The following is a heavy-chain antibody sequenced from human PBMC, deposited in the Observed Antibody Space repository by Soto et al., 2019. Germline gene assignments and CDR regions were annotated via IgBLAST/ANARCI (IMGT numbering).Heavy chain of an antibody. J-gene: IGHJ6*03. D-gene: IGHD3-3*01. CDR2: ISGSGGST. CDR3: ATFGVHIYYYYMDV. V-gene: IGHV3-23*01. Sequence: GGSLRLSCAASGFTFSSYAMSWVRQAPGKGLEWVSAISGSGGSTYYADSVKGRFTISRDNSKNTLYLQMNSLRAEDTAVYYCATFGVHIYYYYMDVWGKGTTVTVSS. CDR1: GFTFSSYA.